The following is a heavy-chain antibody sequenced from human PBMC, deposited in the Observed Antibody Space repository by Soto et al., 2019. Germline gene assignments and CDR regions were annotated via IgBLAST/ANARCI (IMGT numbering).Heavy chain of an antibody. D-gene: IGHD3-10*01. CDR3: ARESGEALDY. CDR1: GYTFTNHY. J-gene: IGHJ4*02. V-gene: IGHV1-46*01. Sequence: ASVKVSCKASGYTFTNHYIHWVRQAPGQGLQWMGIINPSRTTTTYAQKFQGRVTMTRDTSTNTVYMELSSLTSEDTAVYYCARESGEALDYWGQGTLVTVSS. CDR2: INPSRTTT.